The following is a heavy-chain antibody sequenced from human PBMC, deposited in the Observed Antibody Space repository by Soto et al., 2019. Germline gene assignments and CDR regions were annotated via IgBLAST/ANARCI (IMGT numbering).Heavy chain of an antibody. Sequence: GGSLRLSCSASGFIFSESTIYWVRQVPGKGLEAISAVSTSGRSTYYADSVKDRFTISRDNSKNTLFLQMGSLRHEDTAIYYCLQKATALDGVAFEYWGQGTQVTVS. CDR2: VSTSGRST. V-gene: IGHV3-64D*06. D-gene: IGHD2-15*01. CDR1: GFIFSEST. CDR3: LQKATALDGVAFEY. J-gene: IGHJ4*02.